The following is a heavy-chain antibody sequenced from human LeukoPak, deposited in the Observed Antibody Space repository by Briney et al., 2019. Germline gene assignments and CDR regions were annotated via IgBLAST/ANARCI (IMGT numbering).Heavy chain of an antibody. CDR2: IYYSGST. CDR1: GGSISGYY. Sequence: PSETLSLTCTVSGGSISGYYWSWIRQPPGKGLEWFGYIYYSGSTNYNPSLKSRVTISVDTSKNQFSLKLTSVTAADTAVYYCARLGYFYDSSGYYRFDYWGQGTLVTVSS. V-gene: IGHV4-59*08. D-gene: IGHD3-22*01. J-gene: IGHJ4*02. CDR3: ARLGYFYDSSGYYRFDY.